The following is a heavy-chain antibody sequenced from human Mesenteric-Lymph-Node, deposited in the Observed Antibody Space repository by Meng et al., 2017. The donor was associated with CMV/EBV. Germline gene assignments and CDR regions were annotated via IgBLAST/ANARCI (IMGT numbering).Heavy chain of an antibody. Sequence: GGSLRLSCAASGFTFSDYYMSWIRQAPGKGLEWVSYISSSGSTIYYADSVKGRFTISRDNAKNSLYLQMNSLRAEDTAVYYCAKPQDWNYYYYGMDVWGQGTTVTVSS. J-gene: IGHJ6*02. CDR1: GFTFSDYY. D-gene: IGHD3/OR15-3a*01. V-gene: IGHV3-11*01. CDR3: AKPQDWNYYYYGMDV. CDR2: ISSSGSTI.